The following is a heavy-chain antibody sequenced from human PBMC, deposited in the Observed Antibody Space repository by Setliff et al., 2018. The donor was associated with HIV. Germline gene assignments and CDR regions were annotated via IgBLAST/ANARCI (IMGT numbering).Heavy chain of an antibody. CDR2: VYSSGST. Sequence: SETLSLTCTVSDVSINSYYWSWIRQPAGRALEWIGRVYSSGSTNYNPSLKSRVKMSIDTSKNQFSLKLSSVTAADTAVYFCARDPYCSGDGCFRYYQHWGRGTLVTVSS. CDR3: ARDPYCSGDGCFRYYQH. J-gene: IGHJ1*01. CDR1: DVSINSYY. V-gene: IGHV4-4*07. D-gene: IGHD2-15*01.